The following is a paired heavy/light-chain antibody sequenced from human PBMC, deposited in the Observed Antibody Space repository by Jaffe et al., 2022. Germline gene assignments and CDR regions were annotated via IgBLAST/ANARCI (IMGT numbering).Heavy chain of an antibody. CDR1: GFTFSSYG. V-gene: IGHV3-30*02. CDR3: AKALVLLWFGEPTSDAFDI. J-gene: IGHJ3*02. CDR2: IRYDGSNK. Sequence: QVQLVESGGGVVQPGGSLRLSCAASGFTFSSYGMHWVRQAPGKGLEWVAFIRYDGSNKYYADSVKGRFTISRDNSKNTLYLQMNSLRAEDTAVYYCAKALVLLWFGEPTSDAFDIWGQGTMVTVSS. D-gene: IGHD3-10*01.
Light chain of an antibody. J-gene: IGKJ3*01. V-gene: IGKV1-39*01. Sequence: DIQMTQSPSSLSASVGDRVTITCRASQSISSYLNWYQQKPGKAPKLLIYAASSLQSGVPSRFSGSGSGTDFTLTISSLQPEDFATYYCQQSYSTRFTFGPGTKVDIK. CDR2: AAS. CDR1: QSISSY. CDR3: QQSYSTRFT.